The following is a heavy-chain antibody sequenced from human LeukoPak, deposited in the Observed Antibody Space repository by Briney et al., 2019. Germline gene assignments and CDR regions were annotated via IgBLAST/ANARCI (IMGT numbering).Heavy chain of an antibody. Sequence: SETLSLTCTVSGGSISSYYWSWIRQPPGKGLEWIGHIYYSGSTNYNPSLKSRVTMSVDTSKNQFSLKLSSVTAADTAVYYCARWVGLFDFWGQGTLVTVSS. CDR1: GGSISSYY. V-gene: IGHV4-59*01. J-gene: IGHJ4*02. CDR2: IYYSGST. D-gene: IGHD2-15*01. CDR3: ARWVGLFDF.